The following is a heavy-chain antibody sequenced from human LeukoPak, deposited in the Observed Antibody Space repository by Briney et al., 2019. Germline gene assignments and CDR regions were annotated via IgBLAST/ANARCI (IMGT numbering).Heavy chain of an antibody. CDR1: GGSISSSSYY. CDR2: IYYSGST. J-gene: IGHJ6*02. CDR3: AEVSHSSSLYGMDV. V-gene: IGHV4-39*01. Sequence: KPSETLSLTCTVSGGSISSSSYYWGWIRQPPGKGLEWIGSIYYSGSTYYNPSLKSRVTISVDTSKNQFSLKLSSVTAADTAVYYCAEVSHSSSLYGMDVWGQGTTVTVSS. D-gene: IGHD6-13*01.